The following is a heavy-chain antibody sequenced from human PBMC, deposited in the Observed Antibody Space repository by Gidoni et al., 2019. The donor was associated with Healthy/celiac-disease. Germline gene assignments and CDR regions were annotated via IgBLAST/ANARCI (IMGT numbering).Heavy chain of an antibody. CDR3: ARDPREWELNFDY. J-gene: IGHJ4*02. Sequence: QVQLVESGGGVVQPGRSLRLSCAASGFTFSSYAMHWVRQAPGKGLEWVAVISYDGSNKYYADSVKGRFTISRDNSKNTLYLQMNSLRAEDTAVYYCARDPREWELNFDYWGQGTLVTVSS. D-gene: IGHD1-26*01. V-gene: IGHV3-30*01. CDR2: ISYDGSNK. CDR1: GFTFSSYA.